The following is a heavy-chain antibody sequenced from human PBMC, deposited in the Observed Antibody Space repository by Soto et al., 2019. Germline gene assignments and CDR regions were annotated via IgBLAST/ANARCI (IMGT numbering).Heavy chain of an antibody. D-gene: IGHD5-12*01. CDR2: MNPNSGNT. V-gene: IGHV1-8*01. Sequence: QVQLVQSGAEVKKPGASVKVSCKASGYTFTSYDINWVRQATGQGLGWMGCMNPNSGNTGYAQKFQGRVTITRNTSISRAYMELSSLRSEDTAVYYCARGLEWLRLLGYWGQGTLVTVSS. J-gene: IGHJ4*02. CDR3: ARGLEWLRLLGY. CDR1: GYTFTSYD.